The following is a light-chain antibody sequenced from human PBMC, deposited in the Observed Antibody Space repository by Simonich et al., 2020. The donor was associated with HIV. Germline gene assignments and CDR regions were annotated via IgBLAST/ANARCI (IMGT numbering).Light chain of an antibody. CDR3: QQCDDVPYT. CDR2: DAS. Sequence: DIQMTQSPSTLSASVGDRVTITCRASQSISNWLAWYQQKPGKAPKLLIYDASNLETGVPSRFSGSGSGTDFTFTISSLQPEDIATYYCQQCDDVPYTFGQGTKLEI. J-gene: IGKJ2*01. V-gene: IGKV1-33*01. CDR1: QSISNW.